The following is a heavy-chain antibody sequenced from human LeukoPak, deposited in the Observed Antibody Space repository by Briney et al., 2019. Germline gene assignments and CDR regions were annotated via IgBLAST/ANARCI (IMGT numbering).Heavy chain of an antibody. J-gene: IGHJ4*02. CDR3: ARVLSVSYCDS. V-gene: IGHV3-NL1*01. CDR1: GFTFNAFG. D-gene: IGHD2/OR15-2a*01. CDR2: IYSGGTT. Sequence: PGGSLRLSCVASGFTFNAFGMHWVRQAPGKGLEWVSVIYSGGTTYYADSVKGRFTISRDNSKNTLYLQMNSLRGEDTAVYYCARVLSVSYCDSWGQGTLVTVSS.